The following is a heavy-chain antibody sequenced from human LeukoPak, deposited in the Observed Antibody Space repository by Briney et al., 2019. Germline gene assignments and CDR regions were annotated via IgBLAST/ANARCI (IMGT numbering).Heavy chain of an antibody. V-gene: IGHV3-11*01. Sequence: PGGSLRLSCAASGFTFSDYYMSWIRQAPGKGLEWVSYISSSGSTIYYADSVKGRFTISRDNAKNSLYLQMNSLRAEDTAVYYCAKDLRIVVVVEYWGQGTLVTVSS. CDR1: GFTFSDYY. J-gene: IGHJ4*02. CDR3: AKDLRIVVVVEY. D-gene: IGHD2-15*01. CDR2: ISSSGSTI.